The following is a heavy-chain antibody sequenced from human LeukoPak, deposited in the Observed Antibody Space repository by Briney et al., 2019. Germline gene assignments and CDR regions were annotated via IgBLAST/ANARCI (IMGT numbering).Heavy chain of an antibody. D-gene: IGHD2/OR15-2a*01. CDR1: GFTFNNYA. CDR2: ISDNGGDR. CDR3: AKVNRGSVVNYFGLDY. J-gene: IGHJ4*02. Sequence: PGGSLRLSCAASGFTFNNYAMSWVRQAPGKGLEWVSAISDNGGDRKYADSVKGRFTISRDNSKNVLYLQMNSLRVEDTATYYCAKVNRGSVVNYFGLDYWGQGTLVTVSS. V-gene: IGHV3-23*01.